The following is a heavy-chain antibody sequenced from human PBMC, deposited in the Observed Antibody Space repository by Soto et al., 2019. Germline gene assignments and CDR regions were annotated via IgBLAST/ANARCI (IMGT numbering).Heavy chain of an antibody. CDR3: ASRIGDPGLSFDY. Sequence: QVQLQESGPGLVKPSETLSLTCTVSGGSISSYYWSWIRQPPGKGLEWIGFIFYSGSTSYNPSLKSRVTISIDTSEYQFSLKLNAVTAADTAVYYCASRIGDPGLSFDYWCQGTLVACSS. CDR1: GGSISSYY. J-gene: IGHJ4*02. D-gene: IGHD3-10*01. CDR2: IFYSGST. V-gene: IGHV4-59*01.